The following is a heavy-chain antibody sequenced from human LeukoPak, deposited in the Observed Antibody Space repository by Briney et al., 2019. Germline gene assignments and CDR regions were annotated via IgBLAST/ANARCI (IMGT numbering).Heavy chain of an antibody. CDR2: IYYSGST. CDR3: ARQPYSSSDGSRY. CDR1: GGSISSSSYY. Sequence: KPSETLSLTCTVSGGSISSSSYYWGWIRQPPGKGLEWIGSIYYSGSTYYNPSLKSRVTISVGTSKNQFSLKLSSVTAADTAVYYCARQPYSSSDGSRYWGQGTLVTVSS. J-gene: IGHJ4*02. D-gene: IGHD6-13*01. V-gene: IGHV4-39*01.